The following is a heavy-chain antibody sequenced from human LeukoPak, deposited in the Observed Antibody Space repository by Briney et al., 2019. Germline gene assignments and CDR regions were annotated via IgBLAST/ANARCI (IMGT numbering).Heavy chain of an antibody. V-gene: IGHV1-18*01. CDR1: GYTFTSYG. CDR2: ISAYNGNT. Sequence: ASVKVSCKASGYTFTSYGISWVRQAPGQGLEWMGWISAYNGNTNYAQKLQGRVTMTTDTSTSTAYMELSSLRSEDTAVYYCARVSKEAVEVYYMDVWGKGTTVTISS. D-gene: IGHD6-19*01. J-gene: IGHJ6*03. CDR3: ARVSKEAVEVYYMDV.